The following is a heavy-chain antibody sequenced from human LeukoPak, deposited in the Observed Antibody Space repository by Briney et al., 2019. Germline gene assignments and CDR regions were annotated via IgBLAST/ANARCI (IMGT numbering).Heavy chain of an antibody. D-gene: IGHD3-10*01. CDR2: TSSSGSTI. Sequence: GGSLRLSCAASGFIITNNYMNWVRQAPGKGLEWVSYTSSSGSTIYYADSVKGRFTISRDNAKNSLYLQMNSLRAEDTAVYYCARSAGSGSPYYYGMDVWGQGTTVTVSS. V-gene: IGHV3-11*01. CDR1: GFIITNNY. J-gene: IGHJ6*02. CDR3: ARSAGSGSPYYYGMDV.